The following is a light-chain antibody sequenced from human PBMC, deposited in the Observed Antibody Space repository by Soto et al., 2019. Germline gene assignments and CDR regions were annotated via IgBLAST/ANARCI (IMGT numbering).Light chain of an antibody. Sequence: QAVVTQPPSVSGAPGQRVTISCTGSSSNIGAGYDVHWYQQLPGTAPKLLIYGNSNLPSGVPDRFSGSKSGTSASLAITGLQAEDEADYYCQSYDSSLKVVFGGGTKVTVL. J-gene: IGLJ2*01. CDR1: SSNIGAGYD. CDR3: QSYDSSLKVV. CDR2: GNS. V-gene: IGLV1-40*01.